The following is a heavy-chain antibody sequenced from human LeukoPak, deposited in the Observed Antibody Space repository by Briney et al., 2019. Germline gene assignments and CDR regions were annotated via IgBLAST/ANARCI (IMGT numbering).Heavy chain of an antibody. CDR2: IYSGGST. Sequence: GGSLRLSCAASGFTVSSNYMNWVRQAPGKGLEWVSVIYSGGSTYYAHSVKGRFTISRDNSKNTLYLQMNSLRAEDTAVYYCAKRIAAAGPTAFDYWGQGTLVTVSS. CDR1: GFTVSSNY. J-gene: IGHJ4*02. V-gene: IGHV3-53*01. D-gene: IGHD6-13*01. CDR3: AKRIAAAGPTAFDY.